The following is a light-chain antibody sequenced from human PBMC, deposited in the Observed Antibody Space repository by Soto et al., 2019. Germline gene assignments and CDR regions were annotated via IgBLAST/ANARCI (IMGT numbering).Light chain of an antibody. Sequence: QSALTQPASVSGSPGQSITISCTGTSSDVGGYNYVSWYQQHPGKVPKLMIYDVSNRPSGVSNRFSGSKSGNTASLTISGLQAEDEADYYCSSYTSSSGVFGGGTKVTVL. CDR3: SSYTSSSGV. J-gene: IGLJ2*01. V-gene: IGLV2-14*01. CDR1: SSDVGGYNY. CDR2: DVS.